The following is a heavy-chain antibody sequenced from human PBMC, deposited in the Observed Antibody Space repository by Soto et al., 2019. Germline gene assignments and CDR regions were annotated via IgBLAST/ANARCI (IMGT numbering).Heavy chain of an antibody. CDR2: MNPNSGNT. J-gene: IGHJ4*02. D-gene: IGHD2-15*01. CDR3: ARGVQYCRGGSCYEDY. V-gene: IGHV1-8*01. CDR1: GYTFTSYD. Sequence: ASVKVSCKASGYTFTSYDINWVRQATGQGLEWMGWMNPNSGNTGYAQKFQGRVTMTRNTSISTAYMELSSLRSEDTAVYYCARGVQYCRGGSCYEDYWGQGTMVTVSS.